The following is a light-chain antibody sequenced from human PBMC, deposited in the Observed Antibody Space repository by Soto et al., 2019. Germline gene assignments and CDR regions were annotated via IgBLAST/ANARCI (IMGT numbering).Light chain of an antibody. CDR3: QQTYST. Sequence: DIQMTQSPSSLSASVGDRVTITCRASQSISNNLNWYQQKPGKAPNLLIYAASNLQSGVPSRFSGSGSGTDFTLTISSLQSEDFATHYCQQTYSTFGQGTKVEIK. V-gene: IGKV1-39*01. CDR1: QSISNN. J-gene: IGKJ1*01. CDR2: AAS.